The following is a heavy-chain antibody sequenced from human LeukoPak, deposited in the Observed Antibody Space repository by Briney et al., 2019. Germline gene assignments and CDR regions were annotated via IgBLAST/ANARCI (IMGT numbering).Heavy chain of an antibody. CDR1: GITVSTNY. V-gene: IGHV3-53*01. CDR3: ARGDFDY. J-gene: IGHJ4*02. Sequence: GGSLRLSCAASGITVSTNYMSWVRQAPGKGLEWVSIAFSDGRTFYADSVKGRFTISRDSSKNTVFLQMNSLRAEDTAVYYCARGDFDYWGQGTLGTVS. CDR2: AFSDGRT.